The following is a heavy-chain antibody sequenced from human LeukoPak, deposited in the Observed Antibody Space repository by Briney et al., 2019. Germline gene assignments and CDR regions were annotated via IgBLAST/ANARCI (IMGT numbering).Heavy chain of an antibody. CDR3: ARDTYYYGSGSYYLIDY. Sequence: GGSLRLSCAASGFTFSSYSMNWVRQAPGKGLEWVSYISSSSSTIYYADSVKGRFTISRDNAKNSLYLQMNSLRAEDTAVYYCARDTYYYGSGSYYLIDYWGQRTLVTVSS. CDR2: ISSSSSTI. J-gene: IGHJ4*02. D-gene: IGHD3-10*01. CDR1: GFTFSSYS. V-gene: IGHV3-48*01.